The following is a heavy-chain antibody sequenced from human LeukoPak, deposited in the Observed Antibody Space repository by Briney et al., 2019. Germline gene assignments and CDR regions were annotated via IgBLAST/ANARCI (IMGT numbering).Heavy chain of an antibody. Sequence: GGSLRLSCAASGFTFSSYAMSWVRQAPGKGLEWVSAISGSGGSTYYADSVKGRFTISRDNSKNTLYLQMNSLRAEDTAVYYCAKDDPIVVVTLIGYMDVWGKGTTVTVSS. CDR2: ISGSGGST. CDR1: GFTFSSYA. D-gene: IGHD2-2*01. J-gene: IGHJ6*03. V-gene: IGHV3-23*01. CDR3: AKDDPIVVVTLIGYMDV.